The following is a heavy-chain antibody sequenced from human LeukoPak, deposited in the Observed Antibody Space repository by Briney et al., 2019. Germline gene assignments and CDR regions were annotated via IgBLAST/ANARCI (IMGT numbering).Heavy chain of an antibody. V-gene: IGHV3-48*03. CDR2: ISSSGSTI. CDR1: GFTFSSYE. Sequence: GGSLRLSCAASGFTFSSYEMNWVRQAPGKGLEWVSYISSSGSTIYYADSVKGRFTISRDNSKNTLYLQMNSLRAEDTAVYYCAKDWGDYYDSSGYYYYYYMDVWGKGTTVTISS. J-gene: IGHJ6*03. CDR3: AKDWGDYYDSSGYYYYYYMDV. D-gene: IGHD3-22*01.